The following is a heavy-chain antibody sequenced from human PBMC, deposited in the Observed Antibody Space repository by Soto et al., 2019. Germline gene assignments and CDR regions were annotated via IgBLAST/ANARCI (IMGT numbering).Heavy chain of an antibody. V-gene: IGHV4-61*05. D-gene: IGHD1-7*01. CDR1: GGSISSSSYY. CDR2: IYYSGSTGST. CDR3: AKAGLTGGTLWFGP. Sequence: PSETLSLTCTVSGGSISSSSYYWGWIRRPPGKGLEWIGYIYYSGSTGSTNYNPSLKSRVTISVDTSKNQFSLQLNSVTPEDTAVYYCAKAGLTGGTLWFGPWGQGTLVTVSS. J-gene: IGHJ5*02.